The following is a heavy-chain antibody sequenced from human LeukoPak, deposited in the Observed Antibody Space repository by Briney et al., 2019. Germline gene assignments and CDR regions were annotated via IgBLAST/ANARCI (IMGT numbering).Heavy chain of an antibody. D-gene: IGHD3-16*02. J-gene: IGHJ4*02. V-gene: IGHV1-2*02. CDR1: GYTFTSYD. Sequence: ASVKVSCKASGYTFTSYDINWVRQAPGQGLEWMGWINPNSGGTKYAQKFQGRVTMTRDTSISTAYMELSRLRSDDTAVYYCARVLQDDYVWGTYRPFDYWGQGTLVAVSS. CDR2: INPNSGGT. CDR3: ARVLQDDYVWGTYRPFDY.